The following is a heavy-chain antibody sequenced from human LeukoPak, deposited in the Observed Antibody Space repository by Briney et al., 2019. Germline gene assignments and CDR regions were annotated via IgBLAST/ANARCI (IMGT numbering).Heavy chain of an antibody. CDR1: GYTFTSYD. J-gene: IGHJ3*02. V-gene: IGHV1-8*01. Sequence: ASVKVSCKASGYTFTSYDFNWVRQATGQRPEWMGWMSPNSGDTGYAQKFQDRVTMTRNTSISTAYMELSSLRSDDTAVYYCARDSPYCSGGSCFSGPPAAFDIWGQGTMVTASS. CDR3: ARDSPYCSGGSCFSGPPAAFDI. CDR2: MSPNSGDT. D-gene: IGHD2-15*01.